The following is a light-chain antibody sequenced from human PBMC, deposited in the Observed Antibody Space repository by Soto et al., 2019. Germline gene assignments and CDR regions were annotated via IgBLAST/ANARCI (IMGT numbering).Light chain of an antibody. Sequence: DIQMTQSPSTLSASVGDRVTITCQASQDITLYLNWYQHKPGKAPNLLIHDVSTLETGVPARFSGRGSGTTFTLTIINLQPEDVATYYCQQYDSRPNTLGQGTKVDI. CDR1: QDITLY. CDR2: DVS. J-gene: IGKJ2*01. V-gene: IGKV1-33*01. CDR3: QQYDSRPNT.